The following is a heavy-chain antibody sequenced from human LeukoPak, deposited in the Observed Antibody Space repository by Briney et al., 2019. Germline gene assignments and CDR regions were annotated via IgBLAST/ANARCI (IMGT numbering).Heavy chain of an antibody. CDR3: ASEYMTTVTTAFDP. CDR2: ISAYNGNT. D-gene: IGHD4-17*01. J-gene: IGHJ5*02. CDR1: GYTFTSYG. Sequence: ASVKVSCKASGYTFTSYGFSWVRQAPGQGLEWMGWISAYNGNTNYAQKFQGRVTMTTDTSTSTVYMELRSLRSDDTAVYYCASEYMTTVTTAFDPWGQGTLVTVSS. V-gene: IGHV1-18*01.